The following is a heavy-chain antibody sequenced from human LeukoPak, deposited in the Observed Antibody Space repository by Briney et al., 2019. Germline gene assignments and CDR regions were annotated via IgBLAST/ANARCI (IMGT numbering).Heavy chain of an antibody. J-gene: IGHJ3*02. CDR1: GGTFSSYA. Sequence: GASVKVSCKASGGTFSSYAISWVRQAPGQGLEWMGGIIPIFGTANYAQKFQGRVAITADESTSTAYMELSSLRSEDTAVYYCAREMGSGWPGDAFDIWGQGTMVTVSS. V-gene: IGHV1-69*13. CDR3: AREMGSGWPGDAFDI. D-gene: IGHD6-19*01. CDR2: IIPIFGTA.